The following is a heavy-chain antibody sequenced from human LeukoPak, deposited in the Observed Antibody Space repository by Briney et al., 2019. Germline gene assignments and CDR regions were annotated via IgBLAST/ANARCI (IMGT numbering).Heavy chain of an antibody. CDR1: GGSISSGGYY. CDR2: IYYSGST. D-gene: IGHD6-25*01. Sequence: SQTLSLTCTVSGGSISSGGYYWSWIRQHPGKGPEWIGYIYYSGSTYYNPSLKSRVTISVDTSKNQFSLKLSSVTAADTAVYYCARGRLSGYPDYWGQGTLVTVSS. V-gene: IGHV4-31*03. J-gene: IGHJ4*02. CDR3: ARGRLSGYPDY.